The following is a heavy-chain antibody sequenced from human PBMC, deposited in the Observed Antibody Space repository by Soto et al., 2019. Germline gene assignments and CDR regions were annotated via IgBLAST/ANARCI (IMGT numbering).Heavy chain of an antibody. V-gene: IGHV1-2*04. Sequence: ASVKVSCKASGYTFTGYYMHWVRQAPGQGLEWMGWINPNSGGTNYAQKFQGWVTRTRDTSISTAYMELSRLRSDDTAVYYCARADVITGTTKSYYYYYMDVWGKGTTVTVSS. CDR3: ARADVITGTTKSYYYYYMDV. CDR2: INPNSGGT. J-gene: IGHJ6*03. CDR1: GYTFTGYY. D-gene: IGHD1-7*01.